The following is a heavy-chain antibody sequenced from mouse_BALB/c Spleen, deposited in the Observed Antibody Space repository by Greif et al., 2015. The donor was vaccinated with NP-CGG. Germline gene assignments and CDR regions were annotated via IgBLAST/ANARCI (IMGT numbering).Heavy chain of an antibody. CDR1: GYTFTSYW. D-gene: IGHD2-4*01. CDR3: TSGKSTMITTGFDY. V-gene: IGHV1S22*01. Sequence: LQQSGSELVRPGASVKLSCKASGYTFTSYWMHWVKQRHGQGLEWIGNIYPGSGSTNYDEKFKSKGTLTVDTSSSTAYMHLSSLTSEDSAVYYCTSGKSTMITTGFDYWGQGTTLTVSS. CDR2: IYPGSGST. J-gene: IGHJ2*01.